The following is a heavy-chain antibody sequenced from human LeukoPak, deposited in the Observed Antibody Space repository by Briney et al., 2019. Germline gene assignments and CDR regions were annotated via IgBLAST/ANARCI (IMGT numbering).Heavy chain of an antibody. CDR3: ARQLAGTIAFDI. CDR1: GGSFSNNF. Sequence: SETLSLTCAVYGGSFSNNFWNWIRQTPGKGLEWIGEISHSGSTNYNPSLKSRLTMSVDTSKNQFSLKVTSVTAADTAVYYCARQLAGTIAFDIWGHGTMVTVSS. CDR2: ISHSGST. J-gene: IGHJ3*02. D-gene: IGHD6-19*01. V-gene: IGHV4-34*01.